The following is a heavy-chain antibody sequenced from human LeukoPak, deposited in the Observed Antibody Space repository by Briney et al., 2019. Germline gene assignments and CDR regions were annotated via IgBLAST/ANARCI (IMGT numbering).Heavy chain of an antibody. CDR1: GGSISSSSYY. Sequence: SETLSLTCTVSGGSISSSSYYWGWIRQPPRKGLEWIGSIYYSGSTYYNPSLKSRVTISVDTSKNQFSLKLSSVTAADTAVYYCARRTETFTDYWGQGTLVTVSS. J-gene: IGHJ4*02. D-gene: IGHD2-2*01. CDR3: ARRTETFTDY. V-gene: IGHV4-39*01. CDR2: IYYSGST.